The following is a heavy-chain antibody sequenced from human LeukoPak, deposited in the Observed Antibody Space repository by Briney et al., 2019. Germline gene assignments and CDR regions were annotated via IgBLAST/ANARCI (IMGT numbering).Heavy chain of an antibody. V-gene: IGHV4-34*01. CDR1: RGSFSAYY. CDR3: ARGSGWYLP. CDR2: INHSGST. J-gene: IGHJ5*02. Sequence: SETLSLTCAVYRGSFSAYYWSWIRQPPGKGLEWIGEINHSGSTNYNPSLKSRVTISVDTSKNQFSLKLSSVTAADTAVYYCARGSGWYLPWGQGSLVTVSS. D-gene: IGHD6-19*01.